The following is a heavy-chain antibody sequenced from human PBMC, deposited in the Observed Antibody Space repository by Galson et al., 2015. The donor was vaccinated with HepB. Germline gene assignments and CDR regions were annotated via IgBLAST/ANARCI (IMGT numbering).Heavy chain of an antibody. CDR2: ISWNGGTI. V-gene: IGHV3-9*01. Sequence: SLRLSCAASGFTFDDYAMHWVRQAPGKGLEWVSGISWNGGTIGYADSVKGRFTISRDNAKNSLYLQMNSLRAEDTAFYYCAKDQETSGYYRWFDPWGQGTLVTVSS. CDR3: AKDQETSGYYRWFDP. J-gene: IGHJ5*02. D-gene: IGHD3-22*01. CDR1: GFTFDDYA.